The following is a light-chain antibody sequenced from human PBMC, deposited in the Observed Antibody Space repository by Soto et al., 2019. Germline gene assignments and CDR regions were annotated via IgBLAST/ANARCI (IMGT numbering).Light chain of an antibody. CDR3: QQYGSSPRT. Sequence: EIVLMQSPGALSLSQGERATLSCGASRSVSSSYLAWYQQKPGQAPRLLIYGASTRATGIPDRFSGSGSGTDFTLTISRLEPEDFAVYYCQQYGSSPRTFGQGTKVDIK. J-gene: IGKJ1*01. V-gene: IGKV3-20*01. CDR2: GAS. CDR1: RSVSSSY.